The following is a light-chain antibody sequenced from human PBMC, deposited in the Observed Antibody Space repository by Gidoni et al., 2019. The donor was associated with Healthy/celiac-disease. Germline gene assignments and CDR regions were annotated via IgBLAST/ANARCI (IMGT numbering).Light chain of an antibody. Sequence: DIVMTQSPATLSVSPGERATLSCRASQSVSINLAWYQQKPGKAHRLLIYGASTRATGIPARFSGSGSGTEFTLTISSLQSEDFAVYYCQQYNNWPPWTFGQGTKVEIK. CDR1: QSVSIN. CDR2: GAS. V-gene: IGKV3-15*01. J-gene: IGKJ1*01. CDR3: QQYNNWPPWT.